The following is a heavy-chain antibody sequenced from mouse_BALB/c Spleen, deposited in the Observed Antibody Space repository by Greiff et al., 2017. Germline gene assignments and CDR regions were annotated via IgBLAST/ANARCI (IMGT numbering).Heavy chain of an antibody. CDR1: GFNIKDTY. D-gene: IGHD2-14*01. V-gene: IGHV14-3*02. J-gene: IGHJ2*01. CDR3: ARSGYRYDLDY. Sequence: EVQLQQSGAELVKPGASVKLSCTASGFNIKDTYMPWVKQRPEQGLEWIGRIDPANGNTKYDPKFQGKATITADTSSNTAYLQLSSLTSEDTAVYYCARSGYRYDLDYWGQGTTLTVSS. CDR2: IDPANGNT.